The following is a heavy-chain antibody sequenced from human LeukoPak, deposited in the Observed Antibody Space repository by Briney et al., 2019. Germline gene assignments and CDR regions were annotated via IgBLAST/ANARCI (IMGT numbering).Heavy chain of an antibody. V-gene: IGHV4-31*03. CDR1: GGSFSSGFY. CDR3: ARAMTSHYFDY. Sequence: SQTLSLTCTVSGGSFSSGFYWSWIRQHPGQGLEWIGYIYYSGGTYYNPSLKSRVSILLDTSKKQFSLKLTSVTVAATAVYYCARAMTSHYFDYWGQGTLVTVSS. J-gene: IGHJ4*02. CDR2: IYYSGGT. D-gene: IGHD2-21*02.